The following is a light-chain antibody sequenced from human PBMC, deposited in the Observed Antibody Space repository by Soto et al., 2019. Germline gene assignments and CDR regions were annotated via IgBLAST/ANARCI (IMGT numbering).Light chain of an antibody. V-gene: IGKV3-15*01. J-gene: IGKJ5*01. CDR3: QQYSNWPLT. Sequence: EIVMTQSPVTLSVSPGERATLFCRASQSVSINLAWYQQNPGQAPRLLIYGASTRATGVPARFSGSVSGTEFTITINSLQSADFALYYCQQYSNWPLTFGQGTRLEI. CDR1: QSVSIN. CDR2: GAS.